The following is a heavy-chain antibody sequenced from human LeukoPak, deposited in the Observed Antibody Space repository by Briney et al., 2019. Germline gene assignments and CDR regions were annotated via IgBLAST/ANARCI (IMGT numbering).Heavy chain of an antibody. CDR3: AKGGHSSGWVFDY. J-gene: IGHJ4*02. V-gene: IGHV3-23*01. Sequence: GGALRLSCAVSGITLSNYGMSWVRQAPGKGLEWVSAISGSGGSTYYADSVKGRFTISRDNSKNTLYVQMNSLRAEDTAVYYCAKGGHSSGWVFDYWGQGTLVTVSS. CDR2: ISGSGGST. D-gene: IGHD6-19*01. CDR1: GITLSNYG.